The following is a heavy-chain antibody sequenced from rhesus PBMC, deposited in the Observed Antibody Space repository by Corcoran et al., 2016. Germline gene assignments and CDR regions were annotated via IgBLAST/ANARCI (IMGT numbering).Heavy chain of an antibody. CDR3: ARMRDAFDF. Sequence: QVQLQESGPGVVKPSETLSLTCAVSGGSISGYYLWSWIRQPPGKGLEWIGYIGGSSGSTNYNPSLKNRVTISKDTSKNQFSLKLSSVTAADTAVYYCARMRDAFDFWGQGLRVTVSS. CDR2: IGGSSGST. CDR1: GGSISGYY. V-gene: IGHV4-127*01. J-gene: IGHJ3*01.